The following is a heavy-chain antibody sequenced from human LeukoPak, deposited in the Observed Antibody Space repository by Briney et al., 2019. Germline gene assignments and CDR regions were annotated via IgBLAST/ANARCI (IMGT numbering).Heavy chain of an antibody. V-gene: IGHV3-66*02. J-gene: IGHJ6*02. CDR3: ARETRTYYDFWSGYSDYYYYGMDV. CDR2: IGIGGST. Sequence: GGSLRLSCAASGFTFNTYTMRWVRQAPGQGLEWISSIGIGGSTYYTDSVKGRFTISRDNSKNTLYLQMNSLRAEDTAVYYCARETRTYYDFWSGYSDYYYYGMDVWGQGTTVTVSS. CDR1: GFTFNTYT. D-gene: IGHD3-3*01.